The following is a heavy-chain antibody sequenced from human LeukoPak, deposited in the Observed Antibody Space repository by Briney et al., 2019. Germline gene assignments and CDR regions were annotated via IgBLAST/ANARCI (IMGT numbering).Heavy chain of an antibody. V-gene: IGHV3-7*04. CDR1: GFTFSNYW. J-gene: IGHJ4*02. CDR3: ARVPDYSSGWVFDY. D-gene: IGHD6-19*01. CDR2: IKQDGSEK. Sequence: GGSLRLSCAASGFTFSNYWMSWVRQAPGKGLEWVANIKQDGSEKNYGDSVKGRFTISRDNAKNSLYLQMNSLRAEDTAVFFCARVPDYSSGWVFDYWGQGTLVTVSS.